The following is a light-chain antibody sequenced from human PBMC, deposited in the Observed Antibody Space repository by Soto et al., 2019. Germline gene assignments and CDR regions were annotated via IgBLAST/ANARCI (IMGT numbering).Light chain of an antibody. CDR1: QSVTKNF. CDR2: GAS. J-gene: IGKJ4*01. V-gene: IGKV3-20*01. CDR3: HKYYSSPTP. Sequence: ENVLTQSPGTLSLSPGEGATLSCRASQSVTKNFLAWYQQKPGQAPRLLIYGASSRHGGIPDRFSGSGSGTDFPLTIQRMEHEDFEVYSCHKYYSSPTPFGGGTKV.